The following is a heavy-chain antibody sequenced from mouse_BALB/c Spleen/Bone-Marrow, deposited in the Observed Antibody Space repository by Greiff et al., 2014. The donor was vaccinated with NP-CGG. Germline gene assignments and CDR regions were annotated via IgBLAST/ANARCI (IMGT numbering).Heavy chain of an antibody. J-gene: IGHJ2*01. CDR1: EYTFTNYV. Sequence: VHVKQSGPELVKPGASVKMSCKASEYTFTNYVMHWVKQKPGQGLEWIGYINPYNDNTKYNEKFKGKATLTSDKSSSTAYMELSSLTSEDSAVYYCASRDGGYYVEGFDYWGQGTTLTVSS. CDR3: ASRDGGYYVEGFDY. CDR2: INPYNDNT. D-gene: IGHD2-3*01. V-gene: IGHV1-14*01.